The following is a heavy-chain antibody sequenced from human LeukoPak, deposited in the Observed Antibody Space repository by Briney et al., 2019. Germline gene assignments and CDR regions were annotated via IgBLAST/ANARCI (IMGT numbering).Heavy chain of an antibody. CDR1: VFTFSSYA. Sequence: PVGSLRLSCAASVFTFSSYAMSWVRPAPGKGREWGSAISGSGGSTYYADSVKGRFTISRDNSKNTLYLQMNSLRAEDTAVYYCAKGDSSSWFKFDYWGQGTLVTVSP. V-gene: IGHV3-23*01. J-gene: IGHJ4*02. CDR3: AKGDSSSWFKFDY. CDR2: ISGSGGST. D-gene: IGHD6-13*01.